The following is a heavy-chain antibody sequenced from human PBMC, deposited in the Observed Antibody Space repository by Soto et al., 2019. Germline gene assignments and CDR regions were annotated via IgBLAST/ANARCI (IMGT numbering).Heavy chain of an antibody. V-gene: IGHV4-59*08. Sequence: QVQLQESGPGLVKPSETLSLTCTVSGGSISSYYWSWIRQPPGKGLEWIGYIYYSGSTNYNPSLRSRVTISVDTSKNQFSLKLSSVTAADTAVYYCARHENAGYYYYYYMDVWGKGTTVTVSS. CDR2: IYYSGST. CDR3: ARHENAGYYYYYYMDV. J-gene: IGHJ6*03. D-gene: IGHD3-10*01. CDR1: GGSISSYY.